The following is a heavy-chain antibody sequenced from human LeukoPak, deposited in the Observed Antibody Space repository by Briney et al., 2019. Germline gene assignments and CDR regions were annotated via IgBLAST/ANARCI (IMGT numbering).Heavy chain of an antibody. D-gene: IGHD1-26*01. CDR1: GGSVSSGNYY. Sequence: SETLSLTCTVSGGSVSSGNYYWSWIRQPPGEGLEWIGYIFYTGSTNYNPSLKSRVTISLDTSKSQFSLKLSSVTAADTAVYYCARDSGSYGRTFDIWGQGTVVTVSS. J-gene: IGHJ3*02. CDR3: ARDSGSYGRTFDI. CDR2: IFYTGST. V-gene: IGHV4-61*01.